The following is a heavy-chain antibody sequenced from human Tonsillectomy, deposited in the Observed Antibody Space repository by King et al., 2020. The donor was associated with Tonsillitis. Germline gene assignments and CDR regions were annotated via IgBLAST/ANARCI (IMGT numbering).Heavy chain of an antibody. D-gene: IGHD6-13*01. CDR1: GFTVSSNY. Sequence: VKLVESGGGLIQPGGSLRLSCAASGFTVSSNYMSWVRQAPGKGLEWVSIIYSGGSTYYADSVKGRFTISRDNSKNTLYLQMNSLRAEDTAVYYCAKSEAAAGTDYYYGMDVWGQGTTVTVSS. CDR2: IYSGGST. J-gene: IGHJ6*02. V-gene: IGHV3-53*01. CDR3: AKSEAAAGTDYYYGMDV.